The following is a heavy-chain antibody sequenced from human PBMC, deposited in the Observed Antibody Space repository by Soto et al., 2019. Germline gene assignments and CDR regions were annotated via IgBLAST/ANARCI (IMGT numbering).Heavy chain of an antibody. J-gene: IGHJ4*02. CDR2: INSSGSSI. CDR1: GFTFRTYE. Sequence: PGGSLRLSCAASGFTFRTYEMNWVRQAPGKGLEWVSYINSSGSSIYYADSVKGRFTISRDNAKNSLYLQMNSLRAEDTAVYYCARSYSSGWEFDYWGQGTQVTVSS. D-gene: IGHD6-19*01. CDR3: ARSYSSGWEFDY. V-gene: IGHV3-48*03.